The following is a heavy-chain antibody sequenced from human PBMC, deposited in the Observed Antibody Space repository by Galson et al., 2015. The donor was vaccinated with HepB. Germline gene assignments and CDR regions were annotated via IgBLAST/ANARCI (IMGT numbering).Heavy chain of an antibody. CDR1: GYTFTSYA. J-gene: IGHJ5*02. Sequence: QSGAEVKKPGASVKVSCKASGYTFTSYAMHWVRQAPGQRLEWMGWINAGNGNIKYSQKFQGRVTITRDTSASTAYMELSSLRSEDTAVYYCARDSGLLAGNWFDPWGQGTLVTVSS. V-gene: IGHV1-3*01. CDR2: INAGNGNI. D-gene: IGHD2-15*01. CDR3: ARDSGLLAGNWFDP.